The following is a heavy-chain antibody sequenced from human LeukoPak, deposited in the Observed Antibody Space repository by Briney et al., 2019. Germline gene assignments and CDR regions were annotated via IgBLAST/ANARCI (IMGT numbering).Heavy chain of an antibody. CDR3: ARGWQLGYAFDI. D-gene: IGHD1-1*01. CDR2: IIPIFGTA. V-gene: IGHV1-69*13. J-gene: IGHJ3*02. Sequence: ASVKVSCKASGGTFSSYAISWVRQAPGQGLEWMGGIIPIFGTANYAQKFQGRVTITADESTSTAYMELSSLRSEDTAVYYCARGWQLGYAFDIWGQGTMVTVSS. CDR1: GGTFSSYA.